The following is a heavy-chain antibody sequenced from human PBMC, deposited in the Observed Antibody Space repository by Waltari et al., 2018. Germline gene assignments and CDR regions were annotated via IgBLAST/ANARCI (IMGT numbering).Heavy chain of an antibody. V-gene: IGHV1-69*01. CDR2: IIPIFGTA. CDR1: GGTFSSYA. J-gene: IGHJ6*02. CDR3: ARGDYDILTGVYYYYGMDV. Sequence: QVQLVQSGAEVKKPGSSVKVSCKASGGTFSSYAISWVRQAPGQGLEWMGGIIPIFGTANYAQKFQGRVKITADESTSPAHMELSSLRSEDTAVYYCARGDYDILTGVYYYYGMDVWGQGTTVTVSS. D-gene: IGHD3-9*01.